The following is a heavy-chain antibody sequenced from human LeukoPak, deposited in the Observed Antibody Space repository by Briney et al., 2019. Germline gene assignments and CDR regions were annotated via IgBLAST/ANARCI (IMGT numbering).Heavy chain of an antibody. Sequence: SETLSLTCTVSGGSISSYYWSWIRQPPGKGLEWIGYIYYSGSTNYNPSLKSRVTISVDKSKNQFSLKLSSVTAADTAVYYCAREGLGAMPTGHWGQGTLVTVSS. CDR3: AREGLGAMPTGH. CDR1: GGSISSYY. D-gene: IGHD1-26*01. J-gene: IGHJ4*02. V-gene: IGHV4-59*12. CDR2: IYYSGST.